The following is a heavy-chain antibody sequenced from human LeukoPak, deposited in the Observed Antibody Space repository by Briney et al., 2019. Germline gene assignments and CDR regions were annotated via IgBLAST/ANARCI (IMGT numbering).Heavy chain of an antibody. J-gene: IGHJ4*02. V-gene: IGHV4-59*01. CDR3: ARARIKSENYYVILTGTPYYFDY. D-gene: IGHD3-9*01. CDR2: IYYSGST. Sequence: SETLSLTCTVSGGSIRTYFWSWIRQPPGKGLEWIGYIYYSGSTNYNPSLKSRVTISVDTSKNQFSLKLSSVTAADTALYFCARARIKSENYYVILTGTPYYFDYWGQGTLVTVSS. CDR1: GGSIRTYF.